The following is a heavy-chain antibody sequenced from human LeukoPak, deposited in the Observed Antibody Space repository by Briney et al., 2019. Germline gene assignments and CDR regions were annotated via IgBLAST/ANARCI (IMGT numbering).Heavy chain of an antibody. D-gene: IGHD3-3*01. CDR2: IYYSGST. V-gene: IGHV4-39*01. CDR3: ARHPYYDFWSGYRASEFDY. CDR1: GGSISSSSYY. J-gene: IGHJ4*02. Sequence: PSETLSLTCNVSGGSISSSSYYWGWIRQPPGKGLEWIGSIYYSGSTYYNPSLKSRVTISVDTSKNQFSLKLSSVTAADTAVYYCARHPYYDFWSGYRASEFDYWGQGTLVTVSS.